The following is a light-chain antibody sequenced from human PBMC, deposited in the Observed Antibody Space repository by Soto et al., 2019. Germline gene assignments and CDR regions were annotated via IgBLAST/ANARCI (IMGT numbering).Light chain of an antibody. V-gene: IGKV3-15*01. J-gene: IGKJ4*01. CDR1: QSVNNF. Sequence: EVVLTQSPATLSLSPGDRATLSCRASQSVNNFLAWYQQKPGQTPRLLMFRTSSRATGFPARFSGSGSGTEFNLTISSLQSEDFGVYYCQQYNNWPRATFGGGTKVEIK. CDR2: RTS. CDR3: QQYNNWPRAT.